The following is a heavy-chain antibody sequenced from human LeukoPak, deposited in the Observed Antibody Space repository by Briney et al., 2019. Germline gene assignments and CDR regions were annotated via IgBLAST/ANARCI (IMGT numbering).Heavy chain of an antibody. CDR2: VNSEGSST. Sequence: GGSLRLSCTASGFTFSSYWMHWVRHAPGKGLVWVSRVNSEGSSTTYADSVKGRFTISRDNAKNTMYLQMNSLRAEDTAVYYCARGSTQYSSGWYGLDYWGQGTLVTVSS. CDR3: ARGSTQYSSGWYGLDY. J-gene: IGHJ4*02. CDR1: GFTFSSYW. V-gene: IGHV3-74*01. D-gene: IGHD6-19*01.